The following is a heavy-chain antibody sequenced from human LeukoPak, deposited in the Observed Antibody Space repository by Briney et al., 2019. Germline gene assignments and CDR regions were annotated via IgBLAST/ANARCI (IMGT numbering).Heavy chain of an antibody. CDR3: ARVTVGITIGFDY. J-gene: IGHJ4*02. Sequence: GGSLRLSCAASGFTFSSYSMNWVRQAPGKGLEWVSYISGSRSTIYYADSVKGRFTISRDNAKNSLYLQMNSLRNEDTAMYFCARVTVGITIGFDYWGQGTLVTVSS. CDR1: GFTFSSYS. CDR2: ISGSRSTI. D-gene: IGHD1-26*01. V-gene: IGHV3-48*02.